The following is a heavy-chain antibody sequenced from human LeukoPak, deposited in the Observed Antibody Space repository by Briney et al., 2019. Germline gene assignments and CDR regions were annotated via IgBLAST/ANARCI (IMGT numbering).Heavy chain of an antibody. D-gene: IGHD3-22*01. V-gene: IGHV1-69*13. CDR2: IIPIFGTA. Sequence: SVKVSCKASGGTFSSYAISWVRQAPGQGLEWMGGIIPIFGTANYAQKFQGRVTITADESTSTAYMELSSLRSEDTAVYYCARDYYDSSGGFDYWGQGTLVTVSS. CDR1: GGTFSSYA. CDR3: ARDYYDSSGGFDY. J-gene: IGHJ4*02.